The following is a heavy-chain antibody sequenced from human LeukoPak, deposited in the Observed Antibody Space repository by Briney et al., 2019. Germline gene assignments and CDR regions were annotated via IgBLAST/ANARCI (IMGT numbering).Heavy chain of an antibody. J-gene: IGHJ4*02. CDR1: GITFSSYE. CDR3: ARVLHKRNYDSSDYYGY. CDR2: ISSGSSTI. Sequence: GGSLRLSCAASGITFSSYEMNWVRQAPGKGLEWISYISSGSSTIYYADSVKGRFTISRDNAKNSLYLQMNSLRAEDTAVYYCARVLHKRNYDSSDYYGYWGQGTLVTVSS. D-gene: IGHD3-22*01. V-gene: IGHV3-48*01.